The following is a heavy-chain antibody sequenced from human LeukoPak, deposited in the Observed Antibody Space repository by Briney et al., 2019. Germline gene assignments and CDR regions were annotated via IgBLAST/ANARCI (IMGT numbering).Heavy chain of an antibody. CDR1: GGTFSNYA. Sequence: ASVKVSCKASGGTFSNYAFNWVRQAPGQGLEWMGWISAYNGNTNYAQKLQGRVTMTTDTSTSTAYMELRSLRSDDTAVYYCARAGGWGSYGFDYWGQGTLVTVSS. CDR2: ISAYNGNT. CDR3: ARAGGWGSYGFDY. V-gene: IGHV1-18*01. D-gene: IGHD1-26*01. J-gene: IGHJ4*02.